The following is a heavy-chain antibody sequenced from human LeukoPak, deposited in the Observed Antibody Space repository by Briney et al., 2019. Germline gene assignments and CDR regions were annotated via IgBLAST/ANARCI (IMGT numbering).Heavy chain of an antibody. Sequence: KSGGSLRLSCAASGFTFSSYSMNWVRQAPGKGLEWVSSISSSSSYIYYADSVKGRFTISRDSAKNSLYLQMNSLRAEDTAVYYCARLAAAGSFDYWGQGTLVTVSS. J-gene: IGHJ4*02. V-gene: IGHV3-21*01. CDR1: GFTFSSYS. CDR3: ARLAAAGSFDY. D-gene: IGHD6-13*01. CDR2: ISSSSSYI.